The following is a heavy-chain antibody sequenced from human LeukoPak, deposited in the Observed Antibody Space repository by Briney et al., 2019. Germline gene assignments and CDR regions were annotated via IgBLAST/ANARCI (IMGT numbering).Heavy chain of an antibody. CDR2: INSDGSIT. D-gene: IGHD3-3*01. CDR3: ARDGIFGVIKGDVFDI. J-gene: IGHJ3*02. V-gene: IGHV3-74*01. Sequence: PGGSLRLSCAASGFTFSSYWMHWVRQVPGKGLVWVSRINSDGSITSYADSVKGRFTISRDDAKNTLYLQMNSLRGEDTAVYYCARDGIFGVIKGDVFDIWGQGTMVSVSS. CDR1: GFTFSSYW.